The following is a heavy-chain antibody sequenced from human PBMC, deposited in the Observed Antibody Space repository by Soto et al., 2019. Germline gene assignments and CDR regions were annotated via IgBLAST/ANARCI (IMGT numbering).Heavy chain of an antibody. Sequence: QVQLVQSGAELKKPGSSVKVSCTASGGAFSKYAISWVRQAPGQGLEWMGGILAIFGTAHYAQKFQGRVSMTADESTSSVYMELRNLTSDDTAVHFCAAPDSSGHYQGFDYWGQGTLVSVSS. CDR1: GGAFSKYA. J-gene: IGHJ4*02. CDR2: ILAIFGTA. CDR3: AAPDSSGHYQGFDY. D-gene: IGHD3-22*01. V-gene: IGHV1-69*01.